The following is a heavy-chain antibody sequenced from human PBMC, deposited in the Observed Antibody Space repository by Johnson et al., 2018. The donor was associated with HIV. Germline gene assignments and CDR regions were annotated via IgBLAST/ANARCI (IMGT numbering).Heavy chain of an antibody. D-gene: IGHD6-13*01. V-gene: IGHV3-53*01. J-gene: IGHJ3*02. CDR3: VRELGIAVDGVELDVFDI. Sequence: EVQLVESGGDLIQPGGSLRLSCAASGFTVSGNSLSWVRQAPGKGLEWVSVTYSDGNIDYAASVKGRFTISRDSSENMVFLQMNSLRAEDTALYYCVRELGIAVDGVELDVFDIWGQGTMVTVSS. CDR2: TYSDGNI. CDR1: GFTVSGNS.